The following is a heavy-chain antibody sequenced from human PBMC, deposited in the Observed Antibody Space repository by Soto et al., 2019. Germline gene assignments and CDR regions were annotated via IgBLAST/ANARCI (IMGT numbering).Heavy chain of an antibody. V-gene: IGHV4-30-4*01. J-gene: IGHJ4*02. Sequence: SETLSLTCTVSGGSISSGDYYWSWIRQPPGKGLEWIGYIYYSGSTYYNPSLKSRVTISVDTSKNQFSLKLSSVTVADTAVYYCARVRATVTTLFDYWGQGTLVTVSS. CDR3: ARVRATVTTLFDY. CDR1: GGSISSGDYY. D-gene: IGHD4-17*01. CDR2: IYYSGST.